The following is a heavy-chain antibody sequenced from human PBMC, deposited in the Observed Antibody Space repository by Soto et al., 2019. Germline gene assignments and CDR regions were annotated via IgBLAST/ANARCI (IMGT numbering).Heavy chain of an antibody. Sequence: QVQLVQSGAEVKKPGASVKVSCKASGYTFTGYYMHWVRQAPGQGLEWMGWINHNSGGTNYAQKFQGWVTMTRDTSISADYMELGRLRSDDTAVYYCARGPYGDYQDYWGQGTLVTVSS. CDR3: ARGPYGDYQDY. V-gene: IGHV1-2*04. CDR2: INHNSGGT. CDR1: GYTFTGYY. J-gene: IGHJ4*02. D-gene: IGHD4-17*01.